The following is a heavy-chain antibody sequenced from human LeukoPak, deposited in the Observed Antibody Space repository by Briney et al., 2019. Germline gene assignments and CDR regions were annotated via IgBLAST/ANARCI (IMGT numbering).Heavy chain of an antibody. CDR1: GFSFSKYI. D-gene: IGHD3-3*01. CDR2: ISSSSSTI. Sequence: PGGSLRLSSAASGFSFSKYIMNWVRQAPGKGLEWVSYISSSSSTIFYADSVQGRFTISRDNAKNSLHLQMNSLRAEDTAVYYCAGGFPGGVWGKGTTVTVSS. CDR3: AGGFPGGV. V-gene: IGHV3-48*01. J-gene: IGHJ6*04.